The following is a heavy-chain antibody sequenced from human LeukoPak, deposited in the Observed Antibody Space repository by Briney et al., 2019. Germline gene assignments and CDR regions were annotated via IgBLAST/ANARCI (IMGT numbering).Heavy chain of an antibody. Sequence: GESLKISCAASGFTFSDYYMSWIRQAPGKGLEWVSYISSSDSTIYYTDSVKGRFTISGDNAKNSLYLQMNSLRAEDTAVYYCARDLSHGSGSPFDYWGQGTLVTVSS. D-gene: IGHD3-10*01. CDR1: GFTFSDYY. J-gene: IGHJ4*02. V-gene: IGHV3-11*01. CDR2: ISSSDSTI. CDR3: ARDLSHGSGSPFDY.